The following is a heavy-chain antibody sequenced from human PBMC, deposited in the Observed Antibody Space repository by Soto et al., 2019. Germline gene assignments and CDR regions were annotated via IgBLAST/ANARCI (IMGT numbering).Heavy chain of an antibody. CDR2: IYYSVST. D-gene: IGHD6-19*01. V-gene: IGHV4-39*01. Sequence: SYTLSLTCTVSGGCISSRSYYWGWIRQPPGKGLEWIGSIYYSVSTYYNPSLKSRVTISVDTSKNQFSLKLSSVTAAETAVYYCARHCEGGWSPYYFDYWGQGTLVTVSS. J-gene: IGHJ4*02. CDR3: ARHCEGGWSPYYFDY. CDR1: GGCISSRSYY.